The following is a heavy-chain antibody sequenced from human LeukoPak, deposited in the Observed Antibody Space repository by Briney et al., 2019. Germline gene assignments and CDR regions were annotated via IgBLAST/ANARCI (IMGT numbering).Heavy chain of an antibody. D-gene: IGHD3-3*01. CDR1: GFSLSSYV. CDR2: IKQDGSEK. Sequence: PGGSLRLSCAASGFSLSSYVMSWVRQAPGKGLEWVANIKQDGSEKYYVDSVKGRFTISRDNAKNSLYLQMNSLRAEDTAVYYCARGYDFWSGYGFDYWGQGTLVTVSS. CDR3: ARGYDFWSGYGFDY. J-gene: IGHJ4*02. V-gene: IGHV3-7*01.